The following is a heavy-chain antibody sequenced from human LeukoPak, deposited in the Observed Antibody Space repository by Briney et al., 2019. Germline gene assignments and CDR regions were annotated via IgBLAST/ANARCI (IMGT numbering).Heavy chain of an antibody. CDR1: GYSFSSYS. V-gene: IGHV5-51*01. CDR2: IYPDVSDT. D-gene: IGHD3-3*01. J-gene: IGHJ4*02. CDR3: ARQYYDFWSGYPRQTYYFDY. Sequence: GESLKISCKGLGYSFSSYSIGWVRQMPGKGLEWMGIIYPDVSDTRYSPSFQGQVIISADKSFSTAYLQWSSLKASDTAMYYCARQYYDFWSGYPRQTYYFDYWGQGTLVTVSS.